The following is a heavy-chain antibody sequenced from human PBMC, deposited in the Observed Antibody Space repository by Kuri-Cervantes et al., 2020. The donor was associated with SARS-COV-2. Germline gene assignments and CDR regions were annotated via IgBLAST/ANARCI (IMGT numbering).Heavy chain of an antibody. CDR3: ARDCGMATTETPYDAFDI. D-gene: IGHD5-24*01. V-gene: IGHV1-69*13. CDR2: IIPIFGTA. Sequence: SVKVSCKASGGTFSSYAISWVRQAPGQGLEWMGGIIPIFGTANYAQKFQGRVTITADESTSTAYMELSSLRSEDTAVYYCARDCGMATTETPYDAFDIWGQGTMVTVSS. CDR1: GGTFSSYA. J-gene: IGHJ3*02.